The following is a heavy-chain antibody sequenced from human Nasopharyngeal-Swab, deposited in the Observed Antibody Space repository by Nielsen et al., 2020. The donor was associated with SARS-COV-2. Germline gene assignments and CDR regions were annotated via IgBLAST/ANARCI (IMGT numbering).Heavy chain of an antibody. Sequence: VRQAPGKGLEWVANIKPDGSEKDCVASVKGRFTISRDNAKNSLYLQMNSLRAEDTAVYYCARRLWFGEPWSPWGQGTLVTVSS. V-gene: IGHV3-7*01. CDR3: ARRLWFGEPWSP. D-gene: IGHD3-10*01. J-gene: IGHJ4*02. CDR2: IKPDGSEK.